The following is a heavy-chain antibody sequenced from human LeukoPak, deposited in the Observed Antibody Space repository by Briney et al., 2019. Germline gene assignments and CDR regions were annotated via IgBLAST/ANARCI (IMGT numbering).Heavy chain of an antibody. Sequence: GGSLRLSCAASGFTFSSYGMHWVRQAPGKGLEWVAVIWYDGSNKYYADSVKGRFTISRDNSKNTLYLQMNSLRAEDTAVYYCAKIRGPFCSSTSCYFGYFDYWGQGTLVTVSS. J-gene: IGHJ4*02. CDR3: AKIRGPFCSSTSCYFGYFDY. CDR2: IWYDGSNK. D-gene: IGHD2-2*01. V-gene: IGHV3-30*02. CDR1: GFTFSSYG.